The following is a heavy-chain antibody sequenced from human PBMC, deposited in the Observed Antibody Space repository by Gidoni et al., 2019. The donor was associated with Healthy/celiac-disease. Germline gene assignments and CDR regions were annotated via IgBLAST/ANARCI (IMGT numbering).Heavy chain of an antibody. Sequence: QVQLQESGTGLVKPSETLSLTCPVSGGSISSYYWSWIRQPPGKGLEWIGYIYYSGSTNSNPSLKSRVTISVDTSKNQFSLKLSSVTAADTAVYYCARGDTAMAHIDYWGQGTLVTVSS. CDR1: GGSISSYY. CDR3: ARGDTAMAHIDY. V-gene: IGHV4-59*01. CDR2: IYYSGST. J-gene: IGHJ4*02. D-gene: IGHD5-18*01.